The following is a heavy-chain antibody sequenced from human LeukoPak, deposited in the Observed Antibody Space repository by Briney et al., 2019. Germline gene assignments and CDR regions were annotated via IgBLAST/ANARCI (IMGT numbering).Heavy chain of an antibody. J-gene: IGHJ4*02. D-gene: IGHD3-3*01. Sequence: ASVKVSCKASGYTFTSYDINWVRQATGQGLEWMGWMNPNSGNTGYAQKFQGRVTITRNTSISTAYMELSSLRSEDTAVYYCAKRLDYDFWSGYPLPPLWGQGTLVTVSS. CDR2: MNPNSGNT. V-gene: IGHV1-8*03. CDR3: AKRLDYDFWSGYPLPPL. CDR1: GYTFTSYD.